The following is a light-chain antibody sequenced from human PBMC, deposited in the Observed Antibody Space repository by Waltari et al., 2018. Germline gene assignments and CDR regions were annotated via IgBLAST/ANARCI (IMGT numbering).Light chain of an antibody. J-gene: IGKJ1*01. CDR2: EVS. CDR3: MQALEFPT. CDR1: QSLVDSEDGNTY. Sequence: IMMTQTPLSLPDTLEERAYLPRRCRQSLVDSEDGNTYLEWYLQKPGQSPQLLIYEVSNRASGVPDRFSGSGSDTDFTLKISRVEAEDVGVYYCMQALEFPTFGQGTKVEIK. V-gene: IGKV2-40*01.